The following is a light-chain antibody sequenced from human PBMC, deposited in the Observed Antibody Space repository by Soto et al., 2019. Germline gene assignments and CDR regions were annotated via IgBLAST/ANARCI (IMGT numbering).Light chain of an antibody. CDR3: QSYDSSNXVV. CDR2: EDN. J-gene: IGLJ2*01. CDR1: SGSIASNY. Sequence: NFMLTQPHSVSESPGKTVTISCTRSSGSIASNYVQWYQQRPGSAPTTVIYEDNQRPSGVPDRFSGSIDSSXXXASLTISGLXXEDEADYYCQSYDSSNXVVFXXG. V-gene: IGLV6-57*04.